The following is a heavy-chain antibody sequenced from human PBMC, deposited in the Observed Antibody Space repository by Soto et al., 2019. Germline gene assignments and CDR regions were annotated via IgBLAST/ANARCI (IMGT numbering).Heavy chain of an antibody. CDR2: ISFGGSP. CDR3: AGYCSSSICREDHYFALEV. V-gene: IGHV4-59*01. Sequence: SETLSLTSNVSGGSILNYYWNWIRQSPGKGMEWIGYISFGGSPNYNPALTSRVTISVDTSKKQVSLKLSSVSAPDTARYLCAGYCSSSICREDHYFALEVWGQGTTVTVSS. D-gene: IGHD2-2*01. J-gene: IGHJ6*02. CDR1: GGSILNYY.